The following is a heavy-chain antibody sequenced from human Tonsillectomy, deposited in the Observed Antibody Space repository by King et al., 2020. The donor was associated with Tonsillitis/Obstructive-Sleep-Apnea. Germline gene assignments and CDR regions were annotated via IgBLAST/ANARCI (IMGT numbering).Heavy chain of an antibody. Sequence: QLQESGPGLVKPSETLSLTCTVSGGSISSYYWSWIRQPPGKGLEWIGYIYYSGSTNYNPSLKSRVTISVDTSKNQFSLKLSSVTAADTAVYYCARRLRDSSGYYFDYWGQGTLVTVSS. V-gene: IGHV4-59*08. D-gene: IGHD3-22*01. CDR1: GGSISSYY. CDR2: IYYSGST. CDR3: ARRLRDSSGYYFDY. J-gene: IGHJ4*02.